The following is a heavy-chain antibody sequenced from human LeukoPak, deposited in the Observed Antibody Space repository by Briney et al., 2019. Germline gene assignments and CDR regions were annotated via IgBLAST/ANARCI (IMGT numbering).Heavy chain of an antibody. CDR1: GFTFSDYY. Sequence: GGSLRLSCAASGFTFSDYYMSWVRQAPGKGLEWVSVIYSGGSTYYADSVKGRFTISRDNSKNTLYLQMNSLRAEDTAVYYCARGPDRRVTPSYFQHWGQGTLVTVSS. V-gene: IGHV3-53*01. D-gene: IGHD4-23*01. CDR3: ARGPDRRVTPSYFQH. J-gene: IGHJ1*01. CDR2: IYSGGST.